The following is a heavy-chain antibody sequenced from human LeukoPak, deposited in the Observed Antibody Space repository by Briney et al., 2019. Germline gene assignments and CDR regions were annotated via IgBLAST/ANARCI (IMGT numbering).Heavy chain of an antibody. J-gene: IGHJ4*02. V-gene: IGHV1-2*06. D-gene: IGHD4-17*01. CDR2: INPNSGGT. Sequence: WASVKVSCKASGYTFTGYYMHWARQAPGQGLEWMGRINPNSGGTNYAQKFQGRVTMTRDTSISTAYMELSRLRSDDTAAYYCAREGYGDYEGGVLDYWGQGTLVTVSS. CDR3: AREGYGDYEGGVLDY. CDR1: GYTFTGYY.